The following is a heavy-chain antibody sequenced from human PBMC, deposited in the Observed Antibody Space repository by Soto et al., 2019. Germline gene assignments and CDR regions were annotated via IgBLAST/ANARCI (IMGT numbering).Heavy chain of an antibody. CDR2: IYSGGST. V-gene: IGHV3-53*01. J-gene: IGHJ4*02. Sequence: GGSLRLSCAASGFTVSSNYMSWVRQAPGKGLEWVSVIYSGGSTYYADSVKDRFTISRDNYKNTVYLQMNSLRAEDTAVYYCATGPVVPAAIFDYWGQGTLVTVSS. CDR1: GFTVSSNY. D-gene: IGHD2-2*01. CDR3: ATGPVVPAAIFDY.